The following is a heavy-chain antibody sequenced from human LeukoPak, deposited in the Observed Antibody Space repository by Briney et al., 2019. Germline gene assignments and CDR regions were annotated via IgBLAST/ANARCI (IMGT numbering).Heavy chain of an antibody. CDR3: ARGPSAVGVTNGWFDP. D-gene: IGHD1-26*01. CDR2: IRSKTYGGTT. J-gene: IGHJ5*02. CDR1: GFTFGDYC. Sequence: GGSLRLSCTASGFTFGDYCMSWFRQAPGKGLEWVGFIRSKTYGGTTEYAASVKGRFTISRDDSKSIAYLQMNSLKTEDTAVYYRARGPSAVGVTNGWFDPWGQGTLVTVSS. V-gene: IGHV3-49*03.